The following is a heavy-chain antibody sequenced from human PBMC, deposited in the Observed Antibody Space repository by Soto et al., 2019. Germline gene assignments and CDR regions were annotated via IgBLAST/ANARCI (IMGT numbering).Heavy chain of an antibody. D-gene: IGHD2-8*01. CDR2: INAGNGNT. V-gene: IGHV1-3*01. Sequence: ASVKVSCKASGYTFTSYAMHWVRQAPGQRLEWMGWINAGNGNTKYSQKFQGRVTITRDTSASTAYMELSSLRSEDTAVYYCARGVGYCTNGVCSYYYYYYMDVWGKGTTVTAP. J-gene: IGHJ6*03. CDR1: GYTFTSYA. CDR3: ARGVGYCTNGVCSYYYYYYMDV.